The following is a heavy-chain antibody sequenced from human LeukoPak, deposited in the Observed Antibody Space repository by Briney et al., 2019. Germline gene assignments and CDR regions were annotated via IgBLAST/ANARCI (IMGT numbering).Heavy chain of an antibody. CDR3: ARQAYYDILTGSFRYYFDY. D-gene: IGHD3-9*01. CDR2: IYHSGST. J-gene: IGHJ4*02. Sequence: PSETLSLTCAVSGGSISSSNWWSWVRQPPGKGLEWIGEIYHSGSTNYNPSLKSRVTISVDTSKNQLSLKLSSVTAADTAVYYCARQAYYDILTGSFRYYFDYWGQGTLVTVSS. V-gene: IGHV4-4*02. CDR1: GGSISSSNW.